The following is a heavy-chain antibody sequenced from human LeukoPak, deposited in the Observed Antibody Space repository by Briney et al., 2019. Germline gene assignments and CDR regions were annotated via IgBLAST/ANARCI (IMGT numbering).Heavy chain of an antibody. V-gene: IGHV1-2*06. D-gene: IGHD6-6*01. CDR1: GYTFTGYY. Sequence: ASVKVSCKASGYTFTGYYMHWVRQAPGQGLEWMGPINPNSGGTNYAQKFQGRVTMTRDTSISTAYMELSRLRSDDTAVYYCASFNFEYSSPTYNWFDPWGQGTLVTVSS. CDR2: INPNSGGT. J-gene: IGHJ5*02. CDR3: ASFNFEYSSPTYNWFDP.